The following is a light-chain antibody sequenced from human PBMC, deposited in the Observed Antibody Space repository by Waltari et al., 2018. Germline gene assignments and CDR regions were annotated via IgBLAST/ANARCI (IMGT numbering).Light chain of an antibody. J-gene: IGKJ3*01. Sequence: DIQMTQSPSSLSASVGDRVTITCRSSQGISYYSGWYQQKPGKVPKVLIYAASSLQSGVPSRFSGRGSGTDFTLTISSLQPEDVATDYCKKYNGAPAFGPGTKVDIK. V-gene: IGKV1-27*01. CDR2: AAS. CDR1: QGISYY. CDR3: KKYNGAPA.